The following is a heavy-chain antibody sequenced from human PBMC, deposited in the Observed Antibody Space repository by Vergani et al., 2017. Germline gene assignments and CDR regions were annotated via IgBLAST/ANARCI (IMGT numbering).Heavy chain of an antibody. J-gene: IGHJ4*02. CDR1: GYSLTELT. CDR3: AIVTDYYDNSGYYLDY. CDR2: FDPEHGEV. V-gene: IGHV1-24*01. D-gene: IGHD3-22*01. Sequence: QVQLVQSGSEVRKPGASVKVSCQVSGYSLTELTIHWVRQAPGKGLEWMGGFDPEHGEVTFAHHIQGRVTMTEDRSTDTAYMELSSLRPEDTALYYCAIVTDYYDNSGYYLDYWGQGTLVTVSP.